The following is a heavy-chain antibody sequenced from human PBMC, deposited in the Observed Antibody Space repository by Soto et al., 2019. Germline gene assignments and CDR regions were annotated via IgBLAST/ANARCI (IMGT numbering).Heavy chain of an antibody. CDR3: ARLPSTGTRAGYFDY. D-gene: IGHD1-7*01. CDR2: ISGSGGST. CDR1: GFTFSSYA. Sequence: GGSLRLSCAASGFTFSSYAMSWVRQAPGKGLEWASAISGSGGSTYYADSVKGRFTISRDNSKNTLYLQMNSLRAEDTAVYYWARLPSTGTRAGYFDYWGQGTLDTVSS. J-gene: IGHJ4*02. V-gene: IGHV3-23*01.